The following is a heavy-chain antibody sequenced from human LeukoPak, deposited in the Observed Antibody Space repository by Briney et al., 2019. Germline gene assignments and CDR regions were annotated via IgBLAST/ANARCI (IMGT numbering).Heavy chain of an antibody. Sequence: SETLSLTCAVYGVSFSGYYWSWLRQPPGKGLEWVGEINHSGSTNYNPSLKSRVTISEKKAKNQFSLKLSSVTAADTAVYYCARALNYDFWSGYSIDYYYGMDVWGQGTTVTVSS. V-gene: IGHV4-34*01. J-gene: IGHJ6*02. CDR2: INHSGST. CDR1: GVSFSGYY. CDR3: ARALNYDFWSGYSIDYYYGMDV. D-gene: IGHD3-3*01.